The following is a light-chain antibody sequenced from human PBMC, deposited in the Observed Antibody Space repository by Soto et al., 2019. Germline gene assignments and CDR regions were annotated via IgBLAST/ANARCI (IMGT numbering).Light chain of an antibody. J-gene: IGKJ2*01. CDR2: GAS. V-gene: IGKV3-20*01. CDR3: QQYGGAPYT. Sequence: EIVLTQSPDTLSLSPGEGVTLSCRASQTVTSDYLAWYQQKPGQPPRLLIYGASIGAAGLPDRFSGSGSRTEFTLTISRLEPEDFAVYYCQQYGGAPYTFGPGTDLKIK. CDR1: QTVTSDY.